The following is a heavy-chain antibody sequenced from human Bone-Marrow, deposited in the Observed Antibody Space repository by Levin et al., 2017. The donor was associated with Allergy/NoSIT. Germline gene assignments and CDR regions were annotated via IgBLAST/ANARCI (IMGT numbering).Heavy chain of an antibody. Sequence: SSETLSLTCTVSGGSISSGGYYWSWIRQHPGKGLEWIGYIYYSGSTYYNPSLKSRVTISVDTSKNQFSLKLSSVTAADTAVYYCARDNPDYRFDYWGQGTLVTVSS. CDR1: GGSISSGGYY. CDR3: ARDNPDYRFDY. V-gene: IGHV4-31*03. D-gene: IGHD4-11*01. J-gene: IGHJ4*02. CDR2: IYYSGST.